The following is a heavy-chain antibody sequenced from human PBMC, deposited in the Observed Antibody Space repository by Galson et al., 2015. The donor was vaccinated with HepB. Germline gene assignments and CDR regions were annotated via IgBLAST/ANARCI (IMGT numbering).Heavy chain of an antibody. CDR1: GFTLSNYS. CDR2: ITRSSSNK. J-gene: IGHJ3*02. V-gene: IGHV3-48*02. Sequence: SLRLSCAASGFTLSNYSMNWVRQAPGKGLEWLSYITRSSSNKYYAESVKVRITLSRYNAKKSLYMEMTSLRDEDTAVYYCTRKWAFDIWGQGTMVTVS. D-gene: IGHD1-26*01. CDR3: TRKWAFDI.